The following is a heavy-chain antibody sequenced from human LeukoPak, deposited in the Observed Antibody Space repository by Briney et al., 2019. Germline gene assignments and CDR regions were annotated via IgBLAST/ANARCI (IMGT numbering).Heavy chain of an antibody. V-gene: IGHV1-69*04. D-gene: IGHD4-17*01. CDR2: IIPILGIA. Sequence: SVKVSCKASGGTFSSYAISWVRQAPGQGLEWMGRIIPILGIANYAQKFQGRVTITADKSTSTAYMELSSLRSEDTAVYYCARDSSYGDYGYDYWGQGTLATVSS. CDR3: ARDSSYGDYGYDY. J-gene: IGHJ4*02. CDR1: GGTFSSYA.